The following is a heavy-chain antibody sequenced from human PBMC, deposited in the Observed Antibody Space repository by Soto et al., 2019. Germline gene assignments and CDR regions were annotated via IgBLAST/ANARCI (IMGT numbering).Heavy chain of an antibody. CDR1: GGSISSGGYY. V-gene: IGHV4-30-4*01. D-gene: IGHD2-21*02. CDR3: AREVVTRWGFFDY. CDR2: IYYSGST. Sequence: SETLSLTCTVSGGSISSGGYYWSWIRQPPGKGLEWIGYIYYSGSTYYNPSLKSRVTISVDTSKNQFSLKLSSVTAADTAVYYCAREVVTRWGFFDYWGQGTLVTVSS. J-gene: IGHJ4*02.